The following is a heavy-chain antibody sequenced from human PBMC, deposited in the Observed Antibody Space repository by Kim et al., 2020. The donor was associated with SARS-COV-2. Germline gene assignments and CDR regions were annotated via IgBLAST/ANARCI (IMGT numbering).Heavy chain of an antibody. CDR2: IYYSGST. CDR3: ARWNGYDSSGYLSPLDY. CDR1: GGSISSYY. D-gene: IGHD3-22*01. V-gene: IGHV4-59*01. J-gene: IGHJ4*02. Sequence: SETLSLTCTVSGGSISSYYWSWIRQPPGKGLEWIGYIYYSGSTNYNPSLKSRVTISVDTSKNQFSLKLSSVTAADTAVYYCARWNGYDSSGYLSPLDYWGQGTLVTVSS.